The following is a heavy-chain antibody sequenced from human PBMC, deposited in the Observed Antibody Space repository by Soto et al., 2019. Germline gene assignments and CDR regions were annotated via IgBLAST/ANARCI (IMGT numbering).Heavy chain of an antibody. CDR1: GASITSGDYY. Sequence: QLQLQESGPGLLKPSQTLSLTCSVSGASITSGDYYWGWLRQAPGKGLQWIGSSSYTGITYFNPSPKSRITISVDTSRNQFSPRLTSVPAADTAVYYCARPDSSSWAAPFGSWGQGTLVTVSS. V-gene: IGHV4-39*01. D-gene: IGHD6-13*01. CDR3: ARPDSSSWAAPFGS. CDR2: SSYTGIT. J-gene: IGHJ4*02.